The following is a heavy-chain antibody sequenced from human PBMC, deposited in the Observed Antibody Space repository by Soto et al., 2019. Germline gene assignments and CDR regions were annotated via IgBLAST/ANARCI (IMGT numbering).Heavy chain of an antibody. V-gene: IGHV3-21*04. D-gene: IGHD3-3*01. J-gene: IGHJ6*02. CDR2: ISSSSSYI. CDR1: GFTFSSYS. CDR3: AKDGPPSSYYYDFWSGDRGDYYYYGMDV. Sequence: PGGSLRLSCAASGFTFSSYSMNWVRQAPGKGLEWVSSISSSSSYIYYADSVKGRFTISRDNSKNTLYLQMNSLRAEDTAVYYCAKDGPPSSYYYDFWSGDRGDYYYYGMDVWGQGTTVTVSS.